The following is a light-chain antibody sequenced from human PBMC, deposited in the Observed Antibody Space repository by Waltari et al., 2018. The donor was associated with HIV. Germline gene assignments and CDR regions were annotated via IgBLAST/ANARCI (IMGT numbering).Light chain of an antibody. Sequence: TCTLRSDINVGTYRIYWYQQKPGSPPQYLLRYKSDSDKQQGSGVPSRFSGSKDASANAGILLISGLQSEDEADYYCVIWHSSAYVFGTGTKVTVL. CDR2: YKSDSDK. V-gene: IGLV5-45*01. J-gene: IGLJ1*01. CDR3: VIWHSSAYV. CDR1: SDINVGTYR.